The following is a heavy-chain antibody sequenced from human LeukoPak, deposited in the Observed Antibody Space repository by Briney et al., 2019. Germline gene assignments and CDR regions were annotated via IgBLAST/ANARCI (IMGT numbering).Heavy chain of an antibody. CDR2: IYPRDGST. V-gene: IGHV1-46*01. D-gene: IGHD3-22*01. CDR3: ARVLSYYDSSGYSSDYYYYGMDV. Sequence: ASVKVSCKASGYSFISNYIHWVRQAPGQGLEWMGMIYPRDGSTSYAQKFQGRVTVTRDTSTSTVHMELSGLRSEDTAVYYCARVLSYYDSSGYSSDYYYYGMDVWGQGTTVTVSS. J-gene: IGHJ6*02. CDR1: GYSFISNY.